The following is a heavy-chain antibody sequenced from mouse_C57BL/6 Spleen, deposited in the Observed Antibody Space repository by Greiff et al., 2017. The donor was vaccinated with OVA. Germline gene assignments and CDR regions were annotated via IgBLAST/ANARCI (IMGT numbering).Heavy chain of an antibody. V-gene: IGHV1-72*01. CDR1: GYTFTSYW. J-gene: IGHJ2*01. CDR2: IDPNSGGT. CDR3: ARHYGNQYYFDY. D-gene: IGHD2-1*01. Sequence: QVQLKQPGAELVKPGASVKLSCKASGYTFTSYWMHWVKQRPGRGLEWIGRIDPNSGGTKSNEKFKSKATLTVDKPSSTAYMQLSSLTSDDSAVYYCARHYGNQYYFDYWGQGTTLTVSS.